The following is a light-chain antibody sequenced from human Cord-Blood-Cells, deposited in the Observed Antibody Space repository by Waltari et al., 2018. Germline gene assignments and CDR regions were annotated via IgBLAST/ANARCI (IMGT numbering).Light chain of an antibody. Sequence: ESVFTQSPATLPFSPRERGTLSCRASQSVISYLASYQQKPGQAPRLLIYDASNRATGIPARFSGSGSGTDFTLTISSLEPEDFAVYYCQQRSNWPYTFGQGTKLEIK. V-gene: IGKV3-11*01. CDR3: QQRSNWPYT. J-gene: IGKJ2*01. CDR1: QSVISY. CDR2: DAS.